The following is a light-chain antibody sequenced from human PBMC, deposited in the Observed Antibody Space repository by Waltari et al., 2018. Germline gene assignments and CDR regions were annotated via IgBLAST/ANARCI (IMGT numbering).Light chain of an antibody. CDR2: DVS. V-gene: IGLV2-14*03. Sequence: QSALTQPASVSGSPGQSITISCTGSSSDVGGYDFVSWYQQHPGKVPKLIIYDVSRRPSGVSPLFPGSKSGNTAALTISGLQSEDEADYYCNSYTSSNTRVFGTGTRVTVL. CDR3: NSYTSSNTRV. CDR1: SSDVGGYDF. J-gene: IGLJ1*01.